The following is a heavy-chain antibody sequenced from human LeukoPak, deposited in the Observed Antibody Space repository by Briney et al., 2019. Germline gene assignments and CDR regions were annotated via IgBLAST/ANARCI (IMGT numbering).Heavy chain of an antibody. CDR1: GFTFSSYW. CDR2: INSDGSST. V-gene: IGHV3-74*01. D-gene: IGHD4-23*01. J-gene: IGHJ4*02. CDR3: ARVDPTVAFDY. Sequence: QPGGSLRLSCAASGFTFSSYWMHWVRHAPGKGLVWVSRINSDGSSTIYADSVKGRFTISRDNAKNTLYLQMNSLRAEDTAVYYCARVDPTVAFDYWGQGTLVTVSS.